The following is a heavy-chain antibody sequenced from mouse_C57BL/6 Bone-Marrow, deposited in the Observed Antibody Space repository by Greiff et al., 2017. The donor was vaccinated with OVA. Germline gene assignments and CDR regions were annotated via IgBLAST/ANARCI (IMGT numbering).Heavy chain of an antibody. CDR3: AREDYYYEEWYFDV. CDR1: GYNFTSYD. CDR2: IYPRDGST. Sequence: QVQLQQSGPELVKPGASVKLSCKASGYNFTSYDINWVKKRHGKGLEWIGWIYPRDGSTKYNKKFKGKATLTVDTSSSTAYMELHSLTSEDSAVYFCAREDYYYEEWYFDVWGTGTTVTVSS. J-gene: IGHJ1*03. V-gene: IGHV1-85*01. D-gene: IGHD1-1*01.